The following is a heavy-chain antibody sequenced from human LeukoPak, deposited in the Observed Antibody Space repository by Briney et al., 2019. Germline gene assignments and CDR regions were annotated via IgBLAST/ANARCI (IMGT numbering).Heavy chain of an antibody. CDR2: IYYSGST. V-gene: IGHV4-39*02. CDR3: ARGAYYYDSSGYYYGRYFDL. CDR1: GGSTSRRSYY. Sequence: PSETLSLTCSISGGSTSRRSYYWGWIRQPPGKGLEWIGSIYYSGSTYINPSLQSRVTISVAASTNQFSLRLSSATAADTAVYYCARGAYYYDSSGYYYGRYFDLWGRGTLVTVSS. J-gene: IGHJ2*01. D-gene: IGHD3-22*01.